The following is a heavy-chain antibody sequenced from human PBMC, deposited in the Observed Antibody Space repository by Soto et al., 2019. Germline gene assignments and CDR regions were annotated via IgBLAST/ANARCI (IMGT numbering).Heavy chain of an antibody. CDR1: GFTFGDYA. Sequence: PSGSRRLSCAASGFTFGDYAMHWVRQAPGKGLEWVAIISFDGSNEHYADSVQGRFTISRDNSENTLYLQMNSLRADDTAVYYCARPAATVIFYSGMDVWGQGTTVTVSS. V-gene: IGHV3-30-3*01. CDR2: ISFDGSNE. J-gene: IGHJ6*02. D-gene: IGHD4-17*01. CDR3: ARPAATVIFYSGMDV.